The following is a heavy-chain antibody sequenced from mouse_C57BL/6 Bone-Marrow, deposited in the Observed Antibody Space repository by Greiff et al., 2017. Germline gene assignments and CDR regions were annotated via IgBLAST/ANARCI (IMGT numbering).Heavy chain of an antibody. CDR3: TTIYYGTEDY. V-gene: IGHV14-4*01. J-gene: IGHJ2*01. CDR1: GFNIKDDY. Sequence: EVQLVESGAELVRPGASVKLSCTASGFNIKDDYMHWVKQRPEQGLEWIGWIDPENGDTEYASKFQGKATITADTSSNPAYLQLSSLTSEDTAVYHCTTIYYGTEDYWGQGTTLTVSS. CDR2: IDPENGDT. D-gene: IGHD1-1*01.